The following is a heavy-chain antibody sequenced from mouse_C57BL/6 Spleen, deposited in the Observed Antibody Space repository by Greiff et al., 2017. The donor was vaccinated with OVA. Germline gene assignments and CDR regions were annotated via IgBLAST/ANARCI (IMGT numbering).Heavy chain of an antibody. V-gene: IGHV1-50*01. Sequence: QVQLQQPGAELVKPGASVKLSCKASGYTFTSYWMQWVKQRPGQGLEWIGEIDPSDSYTNYNQKFKGKATLTVDTSSSTAYMQLSSLTSEDSAVYYCARRGDYSNHSFAYWGQGTLVTVSA. J-gene: IGHJ3*01. CDR3: ARRGDYSNHSFAY. CDR2: IDPSDSYT. D-gene: IGHD2-5*01. CDR1: GYTFTSYW.